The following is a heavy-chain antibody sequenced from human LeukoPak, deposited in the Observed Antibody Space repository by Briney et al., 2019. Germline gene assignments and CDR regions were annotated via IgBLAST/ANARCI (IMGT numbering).Heavy chain of an antibody. CDR3: ARDYGYGADYYYYYMDV. CDR2: IYYSGST. CDR1: GGSISSSSYY. V-gene: IGHV4-39*07. D-gene: IGHD4-17*01. J-gene: IGHJ6*03. Sequence: SETLSLTCTVSGGSISSSSYYWGWIRQPPGKGLEWIGSIYYSGSTYYNPSLKSRVTISVDTSKNQFSLKLSSVTAADTAVYYCARDYGYGADYYYYYMDVWGKGTTVTVSS.